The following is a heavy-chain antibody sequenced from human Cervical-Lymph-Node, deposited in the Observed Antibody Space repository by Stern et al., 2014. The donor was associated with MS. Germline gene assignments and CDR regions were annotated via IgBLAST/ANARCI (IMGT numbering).Heavy chain of an antibody. CDR2: ISPDGLNT. D-gene: IGHD7-27*01. CDR3: ARDGAMLSGETHFDS. J-gene: IGHJ4*02. V-gene: IGHV3-30-3*01. CDR1: GFTFRDYS. Sequence: VHLVESGGGVVQPGRSLRLSCRASGFTFRDYSLHWVRQAPAQGLEWVALISPDGLNTYYNDSVKGRFTISRDNYKNTVSLQMNSLGVDDTAVYYCARDGAMLSGETHFDSWGPGTLVTVSS.